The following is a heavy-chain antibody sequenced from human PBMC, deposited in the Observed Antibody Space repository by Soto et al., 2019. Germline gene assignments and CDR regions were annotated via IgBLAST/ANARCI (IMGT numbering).Heavy chain of an antibody. V-gene: IGHV3-30-3*01. J-gene: IGHJ6*02. CDR3: AGSSGFYYYGMDV. CDR1: GFTFSSYA. CDR2: ISYDGSNK. Sequence: GGSLRLSCAASGFTFSSYAMHWVSQAPGKGLEWVAVISYDGSNKYYADSVKGRFTISRDNSKNTLYLQMNSLRAEDTAVYYCAGSSGFYYYGMDVWGQGTTVTVSS. D-gene: IGHD6-19*01.